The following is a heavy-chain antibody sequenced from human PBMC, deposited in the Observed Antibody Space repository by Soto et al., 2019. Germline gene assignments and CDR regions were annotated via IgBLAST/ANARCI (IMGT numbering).Heavy chain of an antibody. J-gene: IGHJ4*02. Sequence: SETLSLTCTVSGGSISSYYWSWIRQPPGKGLEWIGYIYYSGSTNYNPSLKSRVTISVDTSKNQFSLKLSSVTAADTVVYYCASAYDSSGYYGSFDYWGKGTLGTVSS. V-gene: IGHV4-59*01. CDR3: ASAYDSSGYYGSFDY. CDR2: IYYSGST. CDR1: GGSISSYY. D-gene: IGHD3-22*01.